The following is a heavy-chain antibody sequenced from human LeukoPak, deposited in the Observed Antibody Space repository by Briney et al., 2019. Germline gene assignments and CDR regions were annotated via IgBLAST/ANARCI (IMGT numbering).Heavy chain of an antibody. CDR1: GFIFSNYG. CDR3: ARDITRRYVQWLVDY. J-gene: IGHJ4*02. CDR2: ITSNGDIK. D-gene: IGHD6-19*01. Sequence: GGSLRLSCRASGFIFSNYGMHWVRQAPGKGLEYVSTITSNGDIKYYTDSVKGRFNFSRDNSKNTLYLQMGSVRPEDMAIYYCARDITRRYVQWLVDYWGEGALVTVSS. V-gene: IGHV3-64*02.